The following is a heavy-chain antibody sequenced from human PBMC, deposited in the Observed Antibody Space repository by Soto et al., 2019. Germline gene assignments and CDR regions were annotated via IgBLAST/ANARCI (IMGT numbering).Heavy chain of an antibody. V-gene: IGHV3-11*01. D-gene: IGHD2-2*01. CDR1: GFTFSDYY. J-gene: IGHJ5*02. Sequence: GGSLRLSCAASGFTFSDYYMNWIRQAPGKGLEWVSYISSSGNTIFYADSVKGRFTISRDNAKNSLYLQMNSLRAEDTAVYYCAGRYCGSTSCRRSWFDPWGQGTLVTVSS. CDR3: AGRYCGSTSCRRSWFDP. CDR2: ISSSGNTI.